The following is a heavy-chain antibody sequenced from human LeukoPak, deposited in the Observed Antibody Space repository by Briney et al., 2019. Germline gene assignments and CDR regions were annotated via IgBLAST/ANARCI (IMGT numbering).Heavy chain of an antibody. V-gene: IGHV7-4-1*02. CDR2: INTGTGNP. Sequence: ASVKVSCKTSGYTFTSYAMNWARQAPGQGLEFMGWINTGTGNPTYAQGFTGRFVFSLHTSVTTAYLQISTLRSEDTAVYYCASFGAYSFDYWGQGTLVTVSS. D-gene: IGHD2-21*01. CDR3: ASFGAYSFDY. J-gene: IGHJ4*02. CDR1: GYTFTSYA.